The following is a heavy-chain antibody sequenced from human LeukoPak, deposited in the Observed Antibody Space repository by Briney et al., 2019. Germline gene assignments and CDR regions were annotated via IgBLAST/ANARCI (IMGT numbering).Heavy chain of an antibody. J-gene: IGHJ6*02. D-gene: IGHD2-2*01. CDR2: ISNDGFNK. CDR1: GFTFSDSA. CDR3: ARAPYCRGTSRKGIGMDV. Sequence: GGSLRLSCAASGFTFSDSAIHWVRQAPGKGLDWVALISNDGFNKYYTDSVRGRFTISRDNSKNTLFLQMSSLRADDTAAYYCARAPYCRGTSRKGIGMDVWGQGTTVTVSS. V-gene: IGHV3-30*04.